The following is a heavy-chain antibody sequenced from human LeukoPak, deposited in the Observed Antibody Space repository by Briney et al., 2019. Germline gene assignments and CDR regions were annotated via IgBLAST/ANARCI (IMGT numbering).Heavy chain of an antibody. Sequence: WGSLCLSCAASGFYFSGYALHWVRQAPGNGLQWVALISYDGSQKYYTDSVKPRFTISRDNSDDTVYLHMYSLRPDDTAVYYCARGWIRYFDYWGQGTLVTVSS. CDR2: ISYDGSQK. V-gene: IGHV3-30-3*01. D-gene: IGHD3-9*01. CDR3: ARGWIRYFDY. CDR1: GFYFSGYA. J-gene: IGHJ4*02.